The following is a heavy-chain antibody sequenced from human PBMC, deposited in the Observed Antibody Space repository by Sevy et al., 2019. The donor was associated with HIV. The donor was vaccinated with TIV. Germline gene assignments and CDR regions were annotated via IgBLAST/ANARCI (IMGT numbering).Heavy chain of an antibody. V-gene: IGHV3-49*03. CDR1: GFTFGDYA. Sequence: GGSLRLSCTASGFTFGDYAMSWFRQAPGKGLEWVGFIRSKAYGGTTEYAASVKGRFTISRDDSKSIAYLQMNSLKTEDTAVYYCTRDQIWNGGLFDYWGQGTLVTASS. CDR3: TRDQIWNGGLFDY. CDR2: IRSKAYGGTT. D-gene: IGHD1-1*01. J-gene: IGHJ4*02.